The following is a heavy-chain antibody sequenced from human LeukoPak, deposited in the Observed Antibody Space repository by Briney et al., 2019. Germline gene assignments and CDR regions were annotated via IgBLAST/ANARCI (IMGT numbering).Heavy chain of an antibody. Sequence: SETLSLTCAVYGGSFSGYYWSWILQPPGKGLEWIGEINHSGSTNYNPSLKSRVTISVDTSKNQFSLKLSSVTAADTAVYYCARGFGYSIDYWGQGTLVTVSS. CDR1: GGSFSGYY. D-gene: IGHD4-11*01. V-gene: IGHV4-34*01. CDR2: INHSGST. CDR3: ARGFGYSIDY. J-gene: IGHJ4*02.